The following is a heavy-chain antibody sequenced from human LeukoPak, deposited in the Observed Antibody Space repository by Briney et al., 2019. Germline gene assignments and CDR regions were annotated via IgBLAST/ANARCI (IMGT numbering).Heavy chain of an antibody. CDR1: GFTFRSYG. V-gene: IGHV3-30*02. CDR3: AKDGGITVAGKEGFDY. J-gene: IGHJ4*02. CDR2: IRFDGSDK. D-gene: IGHD6-19*01. Sequence: PGGSLRLSCAMSGFTFRSYGMHWVRQTPGKGLEWVAFIRFDGSDKYYADSVKGRFTVSRDNSKNMLYLQMNSLKPEDTAVYYCAKDGGITVAGKEGFDYWGQGTPVTVSP.